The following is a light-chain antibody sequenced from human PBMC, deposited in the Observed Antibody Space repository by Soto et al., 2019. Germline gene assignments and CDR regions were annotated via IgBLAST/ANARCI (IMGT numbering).Light chain of an antibody. CDR2: GAS. CDR1: QGVSSN. J-gene: IGKJ4*01. V-gene: IGKV1-9*01. Sequence: IQLTQSPSSLSASVGDRVNITCRASQGVSSNVAWYLQKPGKAPLLLIYGASTLQSGVPARFSGSGSGTDFSLTISSLQPEDFVTYYCQQFNSYPLTFGGGTRVEIK. CDR3: QQFNSYPLT.